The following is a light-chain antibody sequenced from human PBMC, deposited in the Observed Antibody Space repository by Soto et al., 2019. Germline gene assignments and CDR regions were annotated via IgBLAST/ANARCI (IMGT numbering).Light chain of an antibody. CDR1: SSDIGSYNL. Sequence: QSVLTQPGSVSGSPGQSITISCSGTSSDIGSYNLVSWYQQHPGKAPKLIIFEGSRLPSGVSSRFSGSKSGNTASLTISGLRADDEADYFCSSSAGSDILVVFGGGTKLTVL. CDR3: SSSAGSDILVV. CDR2: EGS. V-gene: IGLV2-23*01. J-gene: IGLJ2*01.